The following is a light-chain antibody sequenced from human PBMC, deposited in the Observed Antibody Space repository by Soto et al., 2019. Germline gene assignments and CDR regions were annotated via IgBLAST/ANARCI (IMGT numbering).Light chain of an antibody. Sequence: EIVLTQSPATLSLSPGYRATLSCRASQSVSSYLAWYQQKPGQAPRLLIYDASNRATGIPARFSGSGSGTDFTLTITSLEPEDIAVYYCQQRSNWPSTFCGGTKVEIK. CDR2: DAS. J-gene: IGKJ4*01. CDR1: QSVSSY. V-gene: IGKV3-11*01. CDR3: QQRSNWPST.